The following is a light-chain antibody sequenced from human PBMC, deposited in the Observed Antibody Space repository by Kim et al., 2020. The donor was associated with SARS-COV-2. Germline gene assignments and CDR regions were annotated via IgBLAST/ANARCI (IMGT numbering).Light chain of an antibody. Sequence: SYELTQSPSVSVAPGQTARITCGGNNIGGHSGHWYQQKPGQAPVLVMYYDSDRPTGIPERLSGSKSANTATLTISRVGAGDEADYYWRVWDTDTDHYVFGTGTKVTVL. V-gene: IGLV3-21*01. J-gene: IGLJ1*01. CDR3: RVWDTDTDHYV. CDR2: YDS. CDR1: NIGGHS.